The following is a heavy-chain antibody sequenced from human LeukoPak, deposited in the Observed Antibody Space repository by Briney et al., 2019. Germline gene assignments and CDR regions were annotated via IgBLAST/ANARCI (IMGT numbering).Heavy chain of an antibody. D-gene: IGHD6-13*01. V-gene: IGHV4-34*01. CDR1: GGSFSGYY. CDR2: INHSGST. CDR3: AKQGAGVAAAGVIDY. J-gene: IGHJ4*02. Sequence: SETLSLTCAVYGGSFSGYYWSWIRQPPGKGLEWIGEINHSGSTNYNPSLKSRVTISVDTSKNQFSLKLSSVTAADTAVYYCAKQGAGVAAAGVIDYWGQGTLVTVSS.